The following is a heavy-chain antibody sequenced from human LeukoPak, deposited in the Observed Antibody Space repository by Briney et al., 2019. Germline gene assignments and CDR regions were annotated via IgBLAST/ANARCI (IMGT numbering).Heavy chain of an antibody. V-gene: IGHV1-2*02. J-gene: IGHJ4*02. CDR2: INPNSADT. CDR3: ARGSAVGATESLGFDY. D-gene: IGHD1-26*01. Sequence: GASVKVSCKASGYTFTDYYMHWVRQAPGQGLEWMGWINPNSADTHYALKFQGRVTMTRDTSISTAYMELSRLRSDDTAVYYCARGSAVGATESLGFDYWGQGTPVTVSS. CDR1: GYTFTDYY.